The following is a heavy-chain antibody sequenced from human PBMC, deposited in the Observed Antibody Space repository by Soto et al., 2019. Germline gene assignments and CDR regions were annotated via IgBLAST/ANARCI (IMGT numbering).Heavy chain of an antibody. D-gene: IGHD6-13*01. CDR2: ISGSGGTT. V-gene: IGHV3-23*01. CDR1: GFTFSNYA. J-gene: IGHJ4*02. Sequence: EVQLLESGGGLGQPGGSLRLSCAASGFTFSNYAMTWVRQAPGKGLEWVSAISGSGGTTYYADSVKGRFTISRDNSKNTLYLPMNSLRVEDTALYYCANDGGGLAAADVRPLGASDCWGQGTLVTVSS. CDR3: ANDGGGLAAADVRPLGASDC.